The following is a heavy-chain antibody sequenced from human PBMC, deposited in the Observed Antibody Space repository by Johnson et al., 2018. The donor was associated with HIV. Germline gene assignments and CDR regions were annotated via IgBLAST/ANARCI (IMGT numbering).Heavy chain of an antibody. Sequence: VQLVESGGGLIQPGGSLRLSCAASGFTVRSNYISWVRQAPGKGLEWVSVIYSGGSTYYADSVKGRFTISRDNAKNSLYLQMNSLRAEDTAVYYCARVKVATINAFDVWGQGTMVSVSS. J-gene: IGHJ3*01. V-gene: IGHV3-66*03. CDR3: ARVKVATINAFDV. CDR1: GFTVRSNY. D-gene: IGHD5-12*01. CDR2: IYSGGST.